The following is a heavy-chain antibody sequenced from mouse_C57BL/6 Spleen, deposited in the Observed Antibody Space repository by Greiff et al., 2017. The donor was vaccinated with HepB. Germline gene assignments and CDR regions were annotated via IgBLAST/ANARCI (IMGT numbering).Heavy chain of an antibody. J-gene: IGHJ3*01. CDR1: GYTFTSYG. D-gene: IGHD4-1*01. CDR3: ARSASWDRFAY. Sequence: QVQLQQSGAELARPGASVKLSCKASGYTFTSYGISWVKQRTGQGLEWIGEIYPRSGNTYYNEKFKGKATLPADKASSTAYMELRSLTSEYSAVYLCARSASWDRFAYWGQGTLVTVSA. V-gene: IGHV1-81*01. CDR2: IYPRSGNT.